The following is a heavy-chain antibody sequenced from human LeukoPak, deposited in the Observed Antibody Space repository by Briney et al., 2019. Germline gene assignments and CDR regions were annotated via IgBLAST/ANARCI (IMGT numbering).Heavy chain of an antibody. D-gene: IGHD6-13*01. Sequence: ASVKVSCKASGYTFTIYAMHWVRQAPGQRLEWMGWINAGNGNTKYSQKFQGRVTITADESTSTAYMELSSLRSEDTAVYYCARELGIAAPTHFQHWGQGTLVTVSS. V-gene: IGHV1-3*01. J-gene: IGHJ1*01. CDR3: ARELGIAAPTHFQH. CDR1: GYTFTIYA. CDR2: INAGNGNT.